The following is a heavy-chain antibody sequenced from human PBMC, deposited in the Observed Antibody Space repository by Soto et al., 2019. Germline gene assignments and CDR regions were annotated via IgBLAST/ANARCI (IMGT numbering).Heavy chain of an antibody. D-gene: IGHD2-15*01. Sequence: GGSLRLSCSASGFTFSSYAMHWVRQAPGKGLEYVSAISSNGGSTYYADSVKGRFTISRDNSKNTLYLQMSSLRAEDTAVYYCVKTDIVVVVAATTLAFDYWGQGTLVTVSS. J-gene: IGHJ4*02. CDR2: ISSNGGST. V-gene: IGHV3-64D*08. CDR1: GFTFSSYA. CDR3: VKTDIVVVVAATTLAFDY.